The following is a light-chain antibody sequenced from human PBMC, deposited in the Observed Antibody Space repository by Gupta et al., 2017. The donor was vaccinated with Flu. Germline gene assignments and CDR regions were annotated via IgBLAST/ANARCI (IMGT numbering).Light chain of an antibody. J-gene: IGLJ3*02. V-gene: IGLV6-57*03. CDR1: SGNMASHS. CDR3: QSYDNDNRGV. Sequence: FTLTQPHSVSEAPGGTATLSCTRSSGNMASHSVQWYHQRPGRVPTNVIYDDNKRPSVGPDRFSASIDMSSNSASLTISGLEPADEADYYCQSYDNDNRGVFGGGTKLTV. CDR2: DDN.